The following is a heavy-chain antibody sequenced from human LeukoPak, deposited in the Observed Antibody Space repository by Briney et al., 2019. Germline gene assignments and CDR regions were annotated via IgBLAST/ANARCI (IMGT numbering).Heavy chain of an antibody. Sequence: GGSLRLSCAASGFMFNTYSMSWVRQAPGKGLEWVSAITGSGANTYYADSVKGRFTISRDNSKNTLYLQMNSLRAEDTAVYYCARLPIHCSSTSCYTSDYYYGMDVWGQGTTVTVSS. CDR2: ITGSGANT. D-gene: IGHD2-2*02. J-gene: IGHJ6*02. V-gene: IGHV3-23*01. CDR1: GFMFNTYS. CDR3: ARLPIHCSSTSCYTSDYYYGMDV.